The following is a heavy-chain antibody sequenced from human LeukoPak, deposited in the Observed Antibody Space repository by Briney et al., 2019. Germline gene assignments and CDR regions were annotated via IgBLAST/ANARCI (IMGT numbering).Heavy chain of an antibody. V-gene: IGHV3-23*01. Sequence: GGSLRLSCAASGFTFSSYAMSWVRQAPGKGLEWVSAIGGSGGSPNYADSVKGRFTISRDNSKDTLYLQMNTLRAEDTAVYYCAVRYDSSGYYYQPLDYWGQGALVTVSS. CDR3: AVRYDSSGYYYQPLDY. J-gene: IGHJ4*02. CDR1: GFTFSSYA. D-gene: IGHD3-22*01. CDR2: IGGSGGSP.